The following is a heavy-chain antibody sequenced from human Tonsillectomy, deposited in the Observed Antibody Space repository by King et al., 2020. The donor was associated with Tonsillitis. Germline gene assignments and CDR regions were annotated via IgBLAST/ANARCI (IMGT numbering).Heavy chain of an antibody. J-gene: IGHJ6*03. CDR2: IDPSDSYT. D-gene: IGHD3-9*01. CDR1: GYSFTSYC. Sequence: QLVQSGAEVKKPGESLRISCKGSGYSFTSYCISWGRQMPGKGLEWMGRIDPSDSYTKYSPSFQGHVTISADKSISTAYLQWSSLKASDTAMYYCARRVLSYDILTGATFYYMDVWGKGTTVTVSS. V-gene: IGHV5-10-1*03. CDR3: ARRVLSYDILTGATFYYMDV.